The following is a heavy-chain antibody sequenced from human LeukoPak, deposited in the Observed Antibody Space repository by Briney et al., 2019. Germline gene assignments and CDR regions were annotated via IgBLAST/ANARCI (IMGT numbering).Heavy chain of an antibody. J-gene: IGHJ6*02. Sequence: ASVTDSCKASGYTLTSYGISWVRQAPGQGIEWMGWISAYNGNTNYAQKLQGRVTMTTDTSTSTAYMELRSLRSDDTAVYYCARDKRGTYYYYYYGMDVWGQGTTVTVSS. CDR1: GYTLTSYG. CDR3: ARDKRGTYYYYYYGMDV. D-gene: IGHD1-1*01. V-gene: IGHV1-18*01. CDR2: ISAYNGNT.